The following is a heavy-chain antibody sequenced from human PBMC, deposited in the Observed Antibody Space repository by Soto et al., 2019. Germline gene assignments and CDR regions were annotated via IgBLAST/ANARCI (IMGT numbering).Heavy chain of an antibody. CDR1: GASISSDGYY. V-gene: IGHV4-31*03. J-gene: IGHJ4*02. CDR3: ARSRQTVTSRCDF. CDR2: MYYSGST. Sequence: QAQLQESGPGLVRPSQTLSLTCTVSGASISSDGYYWGWIRQHPGKGLEYIAYMYYSGSTYYNPSLKSRVTMSVDASKNQFSLKLSSVTATDTAVYYCARSRQTVTSRCDFWGQGALVTVSS. D-gene: IGHD4-17*01.